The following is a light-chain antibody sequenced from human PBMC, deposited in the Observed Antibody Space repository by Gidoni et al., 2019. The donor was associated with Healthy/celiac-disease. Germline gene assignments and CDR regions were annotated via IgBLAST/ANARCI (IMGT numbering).Light chain of an antibody. CDR2: WAS. Sequence: DIVMTQSPYSLAVSLGARATINCQSSQSVLYSSNNKNYLAWYQQKPGQPPKLLIYWASTRESGVPDRFSGSGSGTDFTLTISSLQAEDVAVYYCQQYYSTPLTFGGGTKVEIK. CDR1: QSVLYSSNNKNY. J-gene: IGKJ4*01. V-gene: IGKV4-1*01. CDR3: QQYYSTPLT.